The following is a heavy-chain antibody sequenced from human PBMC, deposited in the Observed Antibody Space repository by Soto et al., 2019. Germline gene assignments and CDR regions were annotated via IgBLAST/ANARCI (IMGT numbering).Heavy chain of an antibody. CDR1: GASISSYY. V-gene: IGHV4-59*01. CDR3: AREPLGGPGY. Sequence: QVQLQESGPGLVKPSETLSLTCTVSGASISSYYWSWIRQPPGKGLEWIGYIYYSGSTNYNPSLKSRVTISADTSKNQFSLKLSSVTAADTAVYYCAREPLGGPGYWGQGTPVTVSS. CDR2: IYYSGST. J-gene: IGHJ4*02. D-gene: IGHD7-27*01.